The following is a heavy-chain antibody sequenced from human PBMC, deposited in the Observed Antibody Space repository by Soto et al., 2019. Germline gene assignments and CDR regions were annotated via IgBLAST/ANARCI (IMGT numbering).Heavy chain of an antibody. CDR2: IDPSDSYT. Sequence: GESLKISCKGSGYSFTSYWISWVRQMPGKGLERMGRIDPSDSYTNYSPSFQGHVTISADKSISTAYLQWSSLKASDTAMYYCARRPGIVGATAYDAFDIWGQGTMVTVSS. D-gene: IGHD1-26*01. CDR1: GYSFTSYW. CDR3: ARRPGIVGATAYDAFDI. V-gene: IGHV5-10-1*01. J-gene: IGHJ3*02.